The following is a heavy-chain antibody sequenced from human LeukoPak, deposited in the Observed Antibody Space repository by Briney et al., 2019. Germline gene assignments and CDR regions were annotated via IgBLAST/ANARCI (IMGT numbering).Heavy chain of an antibody. D-gene: IGHD3-10*01. CDR3: ARWGLGDSPGGWFDP. CDR1: GYTFTSYD. CDR2: MNPNSGKT. Sequence: ASVKVSCKASGYTFTSYDINWVRQAAGQGLEWMGWMNPNSGKTGYAQKFQGRVTMTRDTSISTAYMELSRLRSDDTAVYYCARWGLGDSPGGWFDPWGQGTLVTVSS. V-gene: IGHV1-8*01. J-gene: IGHJ5*02.